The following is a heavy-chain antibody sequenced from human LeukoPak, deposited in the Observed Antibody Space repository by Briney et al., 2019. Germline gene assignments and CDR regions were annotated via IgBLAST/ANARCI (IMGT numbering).Heavy chain of an antibody. Sequence: SETLSLTCTVSGYSISSGYYWGWIRQPPGKGLEWIGSIYHSGSTYYNPSLKSRVTMSVDTSKNQFSLRLSSVTAADTAVYYCARWGIVVVPAAGDYGMDVWGQGTTVTVSS. CDR2: IYHSGST. CDR1: GYSISSGYY. J-gene: IGHJ6*02. V-gene: IGHV4-38-2*02. D-gene: IGHD2-2*01. CDR3: ARWGIVVVPAAGDYGMDV.